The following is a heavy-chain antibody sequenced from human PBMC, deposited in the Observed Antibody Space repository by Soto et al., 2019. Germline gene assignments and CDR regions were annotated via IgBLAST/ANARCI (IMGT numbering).Heavy chain of an antibody. D-gene: IGHD3-10*01. V-gene: IGHV4-34*01. J-gene: IGHJ6*02. CDR2: INHSGST. Sequence: QVQLQQWGAGLLKTSETLSLTCAVYGGSFRGYYWCWIRQPPGKGREWIGEINHSGSTIYNPSLKSRVTISVDTSKNQFSLKLSSVTAADTAVYYCARDKKTYYYGSGSYYNPSYYYYGMDVWGQGTTVTVSS. CDR1: GGSFRGYY. CDR3: ARDKKTYYYGSGSYYNPSYYYYGMDV.